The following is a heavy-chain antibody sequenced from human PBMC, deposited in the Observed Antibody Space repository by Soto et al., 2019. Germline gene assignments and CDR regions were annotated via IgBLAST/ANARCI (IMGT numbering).Heavy chain of an antibody. CDR3: ARDPSGYCSGGSCYTYFQH. D-gene: IGHD2-15*01. CDR2: ISSSSSYI. J-gene: IGHJ1*01. V-gene: IGHV3-21*01. CDR1: GFTFSSYS. Sequence: GGSLRLSCAASGFTFSSYSMNWVRQAPWKGLEWVSSISSSSSYIYYADSVKGRFTISRDNAKNSLYLQMNSLRAEDTAVYYCARDPSGYCSGGSCYTYFQHWGQGTLVTVYS.